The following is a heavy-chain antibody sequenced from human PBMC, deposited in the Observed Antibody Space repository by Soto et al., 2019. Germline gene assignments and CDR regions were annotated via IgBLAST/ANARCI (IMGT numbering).Heavy chain of an antibody. J-gene: IGHJ6*03. V-gene: IGHV1-46*01. Sequence: QVQLVQSGAEVKKPGASVKVSCKASGFSFTNYYVHWVRQAPGQGLEWMGIINPSGGTTNYAQKCQARVTMTRDTSPSTVYMELSSLTSEDTAVYYCARDVVEYCSGGPCPTPYYYMDVWGKGTTVTVSS. D-gene: IGHD2-15*01. CDR1: GFSFTNYY. CDR3: ARDVVEYCSGGPCPTPYYYMDV. CDR2: INPSGGTT.